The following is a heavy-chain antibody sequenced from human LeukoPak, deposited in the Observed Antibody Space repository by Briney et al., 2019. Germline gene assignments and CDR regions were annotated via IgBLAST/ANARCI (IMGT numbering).Heavy chain of an antibody. D-gene: IGHD4-11*01. J-gene: IGHJ4*02. CDR3: ARRRTVTTAIDY. V-gene: IGHV1-69*02. CDR2: IIPILGIA. Sequence: EXRERIIPILGIAHYAQKFQGRVTITADKSTSTAYMELSSLRSEDTAVYYCARRRTVTTAIDYWGQGTLVTVSS.